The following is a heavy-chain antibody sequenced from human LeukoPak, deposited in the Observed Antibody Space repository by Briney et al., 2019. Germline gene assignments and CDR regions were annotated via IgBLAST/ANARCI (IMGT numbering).Heavy chain of an antibody. Sequence: GRSLRLSCAASGFTFSSYGMHWVRQAPGKGLEWVAVISYDGSNKYYADSVKGRFTISRDNSKNTLYLQMNSLRAEDTAVYYCAKDLSSGSMDVWGKGTTVTVPS. CDR1: GFTFSSYG. V-gene: IGHV3-30*18. CDR3: AKDLSSGSMDV. D-gene: IGHD2-15*01. J-gene: IGHJ6*04. CDR2: ISYDGSNK.